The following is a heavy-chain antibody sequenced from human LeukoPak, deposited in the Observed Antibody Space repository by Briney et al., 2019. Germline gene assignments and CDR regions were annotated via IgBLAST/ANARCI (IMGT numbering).Heavy chain of an antibody. Sequence: SVKVSCKASGGTFSSYAVSWVRQAPGQGLEWMGGIIPIFGTANYAQKFQGRVTITADESTSTAYMELSSLRSDDTAVYYCAREGYYDSSGPPLGWYFDLWGRGTLVTVSS. J-gene: IGHJ2*01. CDR1: GGTFSSYA. CDR3: AREGYYDSSGPPLGWYFDL. V-gene: IGHV1-69*13. D-gene: IGHD3-22*01. CDR2: IIPIFGTA.